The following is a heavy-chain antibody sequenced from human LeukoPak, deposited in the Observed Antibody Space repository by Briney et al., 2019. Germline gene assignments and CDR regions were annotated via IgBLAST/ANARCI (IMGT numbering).Heavy chain of an antibody. V-gene: IGHV4-30-2*01. CDR3: ARDLGYSSSAGAFDI. Sequence: SETLSLTCTVSGGSISSSSYYWGWIRQPPGKGLEWIGYIYHSGSTYYNPSLKSRVTISVDRSKNQFSLKLSSVTAADTAVYYCARDLGYSSSAGAFDIWGQGTMVTVSS. D-gene: IGHD6-6*01. J-gene: IGHJ3*02. CDR1: GGSISSSSYY. CDR2: IYHSGST.